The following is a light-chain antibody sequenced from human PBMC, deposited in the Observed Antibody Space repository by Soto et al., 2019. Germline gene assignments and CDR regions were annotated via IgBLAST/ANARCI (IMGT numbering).Light chain of an antibody. CDR2: AAS. J-gene: IGKJ3*01. Sequence: DLQMTQSPSSLSASVGDRVTITCRASQSISTYLNGYQQKPGKAPILLIYAASSLQSGVPSRFSGSGSGTDFTLTISSLQPEDFATYYCQQSYSTPLFTFGPGTKVDIK. CDR1: QSISTY. CDR3: QQSYSTPLFT. V-gene: IGKV1-39*01.